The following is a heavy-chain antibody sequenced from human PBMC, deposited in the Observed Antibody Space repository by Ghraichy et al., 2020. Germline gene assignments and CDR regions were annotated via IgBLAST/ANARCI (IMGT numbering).Heavy chain of an antibody. V-gene: IGHV3-7*03. J-gene: IGHJ4*03. CDR1: GFSFSNFW. CDR3: AADVGTSAD. CDR2: ISPDGTTR. D-gene: IGHD2-15*01. Sequence: GESLNISCAASGFSFSNFWMNLVRQGPGRGLEWVANISPDGTTRRCVDSVKGRFTVSRDNAENSLYLHLSSLRVEDTAIYYCAADVGTSADWGHGTLFTVSS.